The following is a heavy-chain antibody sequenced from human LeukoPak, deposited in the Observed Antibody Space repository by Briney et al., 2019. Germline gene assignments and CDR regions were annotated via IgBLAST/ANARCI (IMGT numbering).Heavy chain of an antibody. V-gene: IGHV3-74*01. Sequence: PGGSLRLSCAAFAFTFSSYWMHCVRQAPGKGLVWVSRVSGDGTSTGCADSVKGRFTISRDNAKNMLYLQMNSLRDEDTAVYYWWRQQAAAGDYWGQGTLVTVSS. CDR1: AFTFSSYW. D-gene: IGHD6-13*01. CDR3: WRQQAAAGDY. CDR2: VSGDGTST. J-gene: IGHJ4*02.